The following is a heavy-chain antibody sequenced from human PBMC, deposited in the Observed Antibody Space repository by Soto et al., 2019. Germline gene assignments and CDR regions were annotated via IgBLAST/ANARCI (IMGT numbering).Heavy chain of an antibody. CDR2: IYYSGST. J-gene: IGHJ6*02. CDR3: AGDQGGYCSGGSCRYGLDV. V-gene: IGHV4-31*03. CDR1: GGSISSGFFY. D-gene: IGHD2-15*01. Sequence: QVQLQESGPGLVKPSQTLSLTCTVSGGSISSGFFYWSWIRQHPGKGLEWIGYIYYSGSTYYNPSPKSRVTISVATSKHQFSLKLNSVTAADTAVYYCAGDQGGYCSGGSCRYGLDVWGQGTTVTVSS.